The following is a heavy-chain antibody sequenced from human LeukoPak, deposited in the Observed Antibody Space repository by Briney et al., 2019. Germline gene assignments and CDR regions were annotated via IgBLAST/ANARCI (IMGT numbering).Heavy chain of an antibody. D-gene: IGHD3-9*01. CDR3: ARRDYDILTGYVDWYFDL. V-gene: IGHV4-59*01. J-gene: IGHJ2*01. CDR2: IYYCGST. Sequence: PSETLSLTCTVSGGSISSYYWSWIRQPPGKGPEWIGYIYYCGSTNYNPSLKNRVTISVDTSKNPFSLKLSSVTAADTAVYYCARRDYDILTGYVDWYFDLWGHGTLVTVSS. CDR1: GGSISSYY.